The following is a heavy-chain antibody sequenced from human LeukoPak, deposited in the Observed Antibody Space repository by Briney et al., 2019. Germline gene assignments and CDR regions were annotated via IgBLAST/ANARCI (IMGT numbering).Heavy chain of an antibody. CDR1: GFTFSSYG. J-gene: IGHJ4*02. D-gene: IGHD3-22*01. CDR3: AKEYYYDSSGYSTDY. Sequence: GGSLRLSCAASGFTFSSYGMHWVRQAPGKGLEWVAFIRYDGSNKYYADSVKGRFTISRDNSKNTLYLQMNSLRAEDTAVYYCAKEYYYDSSGYSTDYRGQGTLVTVSS. CDR2: IRYDGSNK. V-gene: IGHV3-30*02.